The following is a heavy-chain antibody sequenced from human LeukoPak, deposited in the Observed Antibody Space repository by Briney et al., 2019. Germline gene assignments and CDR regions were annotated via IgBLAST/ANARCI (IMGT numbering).Heavy chain of an antibody. CDR3: ARDRVTGYYDSSGYLFF. D-gene: IGHD3-22*01. Sequence: GGSLRLSCAASGFTFSDYYMSWIRQAPGKGLEWVSYISSSGSTIYYADSMEGRFTIPRDNAKNSLYLQMNSLRAEDTAVYYCARDRVTGYYDSSGYLFFRGQGTLVTVSS. CDR2: ISSSGSTI. J-gene: IGHJ4*02. V-gene: IGHV3-11*01. CDR1: GFTFSDYY.